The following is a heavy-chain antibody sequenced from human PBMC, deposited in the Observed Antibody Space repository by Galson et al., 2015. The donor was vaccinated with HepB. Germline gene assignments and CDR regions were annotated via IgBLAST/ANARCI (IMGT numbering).Heavy chain of an antibody. CDR3: ARRGGSYWYFDL. J-gene: IGHJ2*01. Sequence: ETLSLTCAVYGGSFSGYYWSWIRQPPGKGLEWIGEINHSGSTNYNPSLKSRVTISVDTSKNQFSLKLSSVTAADTAVYYCARRGGSYWYFDLWGRGTLVTVSP. D-gene: IGHD1-26*01. CDR1: GGSFSGYY. V-gene: IGHV4-34*01. CDR2: INHSGST.